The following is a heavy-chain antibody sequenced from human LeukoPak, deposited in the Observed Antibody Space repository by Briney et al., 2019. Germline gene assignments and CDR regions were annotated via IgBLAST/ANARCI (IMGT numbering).Heavy chain of an antibody. J-gene: IGHJ6*02. D-gene: IGHD3-3*01. CDR1: GYTFTSYD. CDR2: MNPNSGNT. Sequence: ASVTVSCKASGYTFTSYDINWVRQATGQGLEWMGWMNPNSGNTGYAQKFQGRVTMTRNTSISTAYMELSSLRSEDTAVYYCARGRGGKTIFGVVISPDNGMDVWGQGTTVTVSS. V-gene: IGHV1-8*01. CDR3: ARGRGGKTIFGVVISPDNGMDV.